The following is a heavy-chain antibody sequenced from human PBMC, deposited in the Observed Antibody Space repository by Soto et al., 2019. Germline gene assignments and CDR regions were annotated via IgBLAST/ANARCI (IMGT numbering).Heavy chain of an antibody. CDR2: ISSSSSTI. V-gene: IGHV3-48*02. CDR3: ARSSVVVTVPDAFDI. J-gene: IGHJ3*02. Sequence: GGSLRLSCAASGFTFSSYSMNWVRQAPGKGLEWVSYISSSSSTIYYADSVKGRFTISRDNAKNSLYLQMNSLRDEDTAVYYCARSSVVVTVPDAFDIWGQGTMVTVSS. CDR1: GFTFSSYS. D-gene: IGHD2-21*02.